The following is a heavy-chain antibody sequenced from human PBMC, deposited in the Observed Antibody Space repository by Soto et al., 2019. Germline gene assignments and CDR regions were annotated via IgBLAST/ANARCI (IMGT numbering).Heavy chain of an antibody. CDR2: ISLSGGNT. CDR1: GFTFSSYA. J-gene: IGHJ4*02. D-gene: IGHD2-8*01. Sequence: GSLRLSCAASGFTFSSYAMSWVRQAPGKGLEWVSAISLSGGNTYYADSVKGRFTISRDNSKNTLYLQMYSLRAEDTAVYYCAKGRSNDLLDSWGQGSLVTVSS. V-gene: IGHV3-23*01. CDR3: AKGRSNDLLDS.